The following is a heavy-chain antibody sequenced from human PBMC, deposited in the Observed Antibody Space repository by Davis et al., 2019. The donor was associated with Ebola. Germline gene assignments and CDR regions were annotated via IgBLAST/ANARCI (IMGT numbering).Heavy chain of an antibody. V-gene: IGHV3-49*04. Sequence: GGFLRLSCAASGFTFSSYWMSWVRQAPGKGLEWVGFIRSKAYGGTTEYAASVKGRFTISRDDSKSIAYLQMNSLKTEDTAVYYCTRCLVAAVGTVDYWGQGTLVTVSS. D-gene: IGHD6-13*01. J-gene: IGHJ4*02. CDR2: IRSKAYGGTT. CDR3: TRCLVAAVGTVDY. CDR1: GFTFSSYW.